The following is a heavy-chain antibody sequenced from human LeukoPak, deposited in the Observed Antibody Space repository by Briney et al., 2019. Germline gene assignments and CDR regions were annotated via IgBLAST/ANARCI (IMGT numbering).Heavy chain of an antibody. CDR2: INPKSGDT. D-gene: IGHD4/OR15-4a*01. V-gene: IGHV1-2*02. CDR3: ATNAAWHYYYYMDV. CDR1: GYTFTSYY. Sequence: GASVKVSCKASGYTFTSYYMHWVRQAPGQGLEWMGWINPKSGDTNYAQKFQGRVTMTRDTSISTAYMELSRLRSDDTAVYYCATNAAWHYYYYMDVWGKGTTVTVSS. J-gene: IGHJ6*03.